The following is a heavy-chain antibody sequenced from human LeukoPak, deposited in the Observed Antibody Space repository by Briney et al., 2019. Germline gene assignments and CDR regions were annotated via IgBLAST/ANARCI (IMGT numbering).Heavy chain of an antibody. D-gene: IGHD6-19*01. Sequence: GESLKISCKGFGYSFTTYWIGWVRQMPGKGLEWMGIIYPGDSDIRYSPSFQGQVTISADKSISTAYLQWSSLKASDTAMYYCARSSGWSRRPTGYYYYGMDVWGQGTTVTVSS. J-gene: IGHJ6*02. CDR1: GYSFTTYW. CDR3: ARSSGWSRRPTGYYYYGMDV. CDR2: IYPGDSDI. V-gene: IGHV5-51*01.